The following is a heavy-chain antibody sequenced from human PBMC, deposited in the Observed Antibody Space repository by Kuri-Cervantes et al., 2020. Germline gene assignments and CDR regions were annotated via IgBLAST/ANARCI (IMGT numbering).Heavy chain of an antibody. CDR1: GGSISSGDYY. V-gene: IGHV4-30-4*01. Sequence: SETLSLTCTVSGGSISSGDYYWSWIRQPPGKGLEWIGYIYYSGSTYYNPSLKSRVTMSVDTSKNQFSLKLSSVTAADTAVYYCARDHYSNYVWGMSWFDPWGQGTLVTVSS. D-gene: IGHD4-11*01. J-gene: IGHJ5*02. CDR3: ARDHYSNYVWGMSWFDP. CDR2: IYYSGST.